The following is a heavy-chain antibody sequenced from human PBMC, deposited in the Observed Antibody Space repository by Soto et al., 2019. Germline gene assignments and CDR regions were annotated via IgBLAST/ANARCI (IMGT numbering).Heavy chain of an antibody. Sequence: QVQLVQSGDEVKKPGASVKVSCKASCYIFVNYGIAWVRQAPGQGLEWMGWITPYTGNTHSATKVQGRLTMTTDTSTSTAYMDLGSLSSADTAVYYCVMVDNYVTPTPQDVWGQGTTVTVSS. CDR2: ITPYTGNT. J-gene: IGHJ6*02. CDR1: CYIFVNYG. V-gene: IGHV1-18*01. D-gene: IGHD3-16*01. CDR3: VMVDNYVTPTPQDV.